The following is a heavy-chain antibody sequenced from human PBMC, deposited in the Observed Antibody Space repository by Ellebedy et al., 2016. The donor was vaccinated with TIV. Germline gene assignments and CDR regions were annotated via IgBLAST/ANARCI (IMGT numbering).Heavy chain of an antibody. CDR3: ARIGGMSFGERPIDY. V-gene: IGHV4-59*01. D-gene: IGHD3-10*01. J-gene: IGHJ4*02. CDR1: GGSISRYY. Sequence: PSETLSLTCIVSGGSISRYYWSWIRQPPGRGLEWIGNIYYTGTTNYNPSLQSRVTISLDTSKNQFSLRLTSVTAADTAAYYCARIGGMSFGERPIDYWGQGTLVTVSS. CDR2: IYYTGTT.